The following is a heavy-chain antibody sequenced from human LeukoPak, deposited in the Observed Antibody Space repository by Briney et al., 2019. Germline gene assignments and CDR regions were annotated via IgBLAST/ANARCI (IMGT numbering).Heavy chain of an antibody. CDR1: GGSISSYY. V-gene: IGHV4-59*08. CDR3: ARHGGVVRGEGSDAFDI. D-gene: IGHD3-10*01. Sequence: PSETLSLTCTVSGGSISSYYWSWIRQPPGKGLEWIGYIYYSGSTNSNPSLQSRVTISLDTSKNQFSLKLTSVTAADTAVYYCARHGGVVRGEGSDAFDIWGQGTMVTVSS. CDR2: IYYSGST. J-gene: IGHJ3*02.